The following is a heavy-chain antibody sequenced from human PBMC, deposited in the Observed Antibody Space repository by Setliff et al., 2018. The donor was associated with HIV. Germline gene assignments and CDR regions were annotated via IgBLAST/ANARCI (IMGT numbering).Heavy chain of an antibody. D-gene: IGHD1-1*01. CDR3: TREGRGCPALATTRLDY. V-gene: IGHV4-39*02. CDR2: IFYTGFT. CDR1: GDSFSTSSYF. Sequence: SQTMSLTCSVSGDSFSTSSYFWGWVRQSPGGGLEWIGNIFYTGFTHYNPSLKSRVTISIDTSKNHFSLSLASVSDSDTAVYYCTREGRGCPALATTRLDYWGQGKLVTVSS. J-gene: IGHJ4*02.